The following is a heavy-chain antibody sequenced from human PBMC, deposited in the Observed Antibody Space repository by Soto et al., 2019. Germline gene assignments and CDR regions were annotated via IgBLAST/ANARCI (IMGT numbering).Heavy chain of an antibody. CDR3: ARERIAAKPDGMDV. J-gene: IGHJ6*02. Sequence: QVPLVESGGGVVQPGRSLRLSCAASGFTCSNYAMHWVRQATGKGLEWVAVISYDGSNKYYADSVKGRFTISRDNSKNTLYLQMTSLRAEDTAVYYWARERIAAKPDGMDVWGQGTTVTVSS. V-gene: IGHV3-30-3*01. D-gene: IGHD6-13*01. CDR1: GFTCSNYA. CDR2: ISYDGSNK.